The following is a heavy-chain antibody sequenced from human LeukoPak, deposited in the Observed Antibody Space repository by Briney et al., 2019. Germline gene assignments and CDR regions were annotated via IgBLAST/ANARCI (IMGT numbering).Heavy chain of an antibody. J-gene: IGHJ3*02. V-gene: IGHV4-34*01. D-gene: IGHD3-22*01. Sequence: SETLSLTCAVYGGSFSGYYWSWIRQPPGKGLEWIGEINHSGSTNYNPSLKSRVNISVDTSKNQFSLKLSSVTAADTAVYYCARPDTMIVVEGAFDIWGQGTMVTVSS. CDR2: INHSGST. CDR3: ARPDTMIVVEGAFDI. CDR1: GGSFSGYY.